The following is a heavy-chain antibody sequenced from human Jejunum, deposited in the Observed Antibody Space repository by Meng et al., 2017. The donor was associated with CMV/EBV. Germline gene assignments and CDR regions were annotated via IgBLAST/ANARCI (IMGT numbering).Heavy chain of an antibody. Sequence: FSGSVMHWVSQGSGKGLEWVGRIRTKANSYATAFAASVEDRFTISRADSKNTAYLQMNSLKTEDTAVYYCTRSYDFWNGYFYFDSWGQGTLVTVSS. V-gene: IGHV3-73*01. CDR2: IRTKANSYAT. CDR3: TRSYDFWNGYFYFDS. CDR1: FSGSV. J-gene: IGHJ4*02. D-gene: IGHD3-3*01.